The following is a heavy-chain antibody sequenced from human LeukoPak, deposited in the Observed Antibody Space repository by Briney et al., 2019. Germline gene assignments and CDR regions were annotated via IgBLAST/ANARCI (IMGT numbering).Heavy chain of an antibody. D-gene: IGHD6-6*01. CDR2: IKSKTDGGTT. CDR3: AKDPGIVVRPRYFQH. CDR1: GFTFGNAW. J-gene: IGHJ1*01. Sequence: GGSLRLSCAASGFTFGNAWMSWVRQAPGKGLEWVGRIKSKTDGGTTDYAAPVKGRFTMSRDDSKNTLYLQMNSLKTEDTAVYYCAKDPGIVVRPRYFQHWGQGTLVTVSS. V-gene: IGHV3-15*01.